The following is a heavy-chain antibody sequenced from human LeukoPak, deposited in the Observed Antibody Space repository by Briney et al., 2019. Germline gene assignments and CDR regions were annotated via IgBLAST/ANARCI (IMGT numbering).Heavy chain of an antibody. CDR2: INPSGGST. CDR1: GYTFTSYY. Sequence: ASVKVSCKASGYTFTSYYMHWVRQAPGQGLEWMGIINPSGGSTTYAQKFQGRVTMTRDTSTSTVYMELSSLRSEDTAVYYCARAPYLHNDLDYWGQGTLVTVSS. D-gene: IGHD1-14*01. CDR3: ARAPYLHNDLDY. J-gene: IGHJ4*02. V-gene: IGHV1-46*01.